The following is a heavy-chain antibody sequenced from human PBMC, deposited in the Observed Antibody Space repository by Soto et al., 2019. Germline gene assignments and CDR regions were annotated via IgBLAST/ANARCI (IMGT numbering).Heavy chain of an antibody. CDR3: ARDDFWAVTAGGH. CDR2: ISYDGSNK. V-gene: IGHV3-30-3*01. CDR1: GFTFSSYA. D-gene: IGHD3-3*01. Sequence: GGSLRLSCAASGFTFSSYAMHWVRQAPGKGLEWVAVISYDGSNKYYADSVKGRFTISRDNSKNTLYLQMNSLRAEDTAVYYCARDDFWAVTAGGHWGQGTLVTVSS. J-gene: IGHJ4*02.